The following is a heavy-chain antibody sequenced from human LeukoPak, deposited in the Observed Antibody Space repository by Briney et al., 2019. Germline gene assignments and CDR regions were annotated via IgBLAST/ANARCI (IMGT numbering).Heavy chain of an antibody. CDR1: GFTVSSYA. J-gene: IGHJ4*02. V-gene: IGHV3-23*01. D-gene: IGHD4-17*01. CDR3: AKEIDYGDYGLDY. CDR2: ISGSGGSA. Sequence: PGGSLRLSCAASGFTVSSYAMSWVRQAPGKGLEWVSAISGSGGSAYYADSVKGRFTISRDNSKNTLYLQMNSLRAEDTAVYYCAKEIDYGDYGLDYWGQGTLVTVSS.